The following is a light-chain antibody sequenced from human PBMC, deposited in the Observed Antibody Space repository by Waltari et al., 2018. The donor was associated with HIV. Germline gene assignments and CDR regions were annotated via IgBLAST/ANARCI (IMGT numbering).Light chain of an antibody. V-gene: IGKV1-5*03. CDR1: QSMGSW. CDR3: QQYNRYGT. J-gene: IGKJ1*01. CDR2: KAS. Sequence: QMTQSPSTLSASVGDRVTISCRASQSMGSWLAWYQQKPGNAPKLLIYKASSLEDGLPSRFSGSGSGTEFTLTISSLQPDYFATYYCQQYNRYGTFRQGTKVEI.